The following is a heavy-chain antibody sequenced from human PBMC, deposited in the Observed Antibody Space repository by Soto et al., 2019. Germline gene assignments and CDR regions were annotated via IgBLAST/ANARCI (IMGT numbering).Heavy chain of an antibody. Sequence: QVQLVESGGGVVQPGRSLRLSCAASGFTFSSYGMHWVRQAPGKGLEWVAVISYDGSNKYYADSVKGRFTISRDNSKNTLYLQMNSLRAEDTSVYYCAKDYLPIVGATVLDYWGQGTLVTVSS. D-gene: IGHD1-26*01. CDR3: AKDYLPIVGATVLDY. J-gene: IGHJ4*02. CDR1: GFTFSSYG. CDR2: ISYDGSNK. V-gene: IGHV3-30*18.